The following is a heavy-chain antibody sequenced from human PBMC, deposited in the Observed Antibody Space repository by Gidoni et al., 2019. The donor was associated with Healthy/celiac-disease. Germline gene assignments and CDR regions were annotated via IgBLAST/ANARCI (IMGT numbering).Heavy chain of an antibody. J-gene: IGHJ5*02. V-gene: IGHV3-23*01. CDR3: ATSYSSSPGGFDP. CDR1: GFPFSSDA. Sequence: EVQLLESGGGLVQPGGSLRLSCAASGFPFSSDAMSWVRQAPGKGLEWVSAISGSGGSTYYADSVKGRFTISRDNSKNTLYLQMNSLRAEDTAVYYCATSYSSSPGGFDPWGQGTLVTVSS. D-gene: IGHD6-13*01. CDR2: ISGSGGST.